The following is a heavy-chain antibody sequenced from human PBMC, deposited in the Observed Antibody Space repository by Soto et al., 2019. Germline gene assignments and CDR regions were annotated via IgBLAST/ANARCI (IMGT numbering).Heavy chain of an antibody. CDR2: IIPIFGTA. Sequence: SVKVSCKASGGTFSSYAMSWVRQAPGQGLEWMGGIIPIFGTANYAQKFQGRVTITADESTSTAYMELSSLRSEDTAVYYCARDGAGKYYYDSSGYYLSALGYWGQGTLVTVSS. D-gene: IGHD3-22*01. CDR1: GGTFSSYA. J-gene: IGHJ4*02. CDR3: ARDGAGKYYYDSSGYYLSALGY. V-gene: IGHV1-69*13.